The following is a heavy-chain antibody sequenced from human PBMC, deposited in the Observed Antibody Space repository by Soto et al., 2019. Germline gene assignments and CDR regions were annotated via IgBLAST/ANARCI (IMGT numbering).Heavy chain of an antibody. CDR1: GFTFSSYS. J-gene: IGHJ5*02. D-gene: IGHD1-26*01. CDR2: ISSSSSYI. V-gene: IGHV3-21*01. CDR3: ARNPHIGGWFDP. Sequence: EVQLVESGGGLVKPGGSLRLSCAASGFTFSSYSMNWVRQAPGKGLEWVSSISSSSSYIYYADSVKGRFTISRDNAKNPLYLQMNSLRAEDTAVYYCARNPHIGGWFDPWGQGTLVTVSS.